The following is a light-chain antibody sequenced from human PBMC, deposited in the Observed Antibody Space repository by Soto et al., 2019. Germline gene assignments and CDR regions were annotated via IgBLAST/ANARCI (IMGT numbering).Light chain of an antibody. J-gene: IGKJ2*01. CDR1: QSVSSSY. CDR3: HQYGSSPYT. V-gene: IGKV3-20*01. Sequence: EIVLTHSPGTLSLSPGERATLFCRASQSVSSSYLAWYQQKPGQAPRLLIYGASSRATGIPDRFSGSGSGTDFTLTISRLEPEDFAVYYCHQYGSSPYTFGQGTKLEIK. CDR2: GAS.